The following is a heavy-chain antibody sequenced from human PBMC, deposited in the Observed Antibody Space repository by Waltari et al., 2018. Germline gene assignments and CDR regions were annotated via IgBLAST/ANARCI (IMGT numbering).Heavy chain of an antibody. CDR2: IIPIFGTA. CDR1: GGTFSSYA. V-gene: IGHV1-69*12. CDR3: ASLYCSSTSCYDYYFDY. D-gene: IGHD2-2*01. Sequence: QVQLVQSGAEVTKPGSSVKVSCKASGGTFSSYAISWVRQAPGQGLEWMGGIIPIFGTANYAQKFQGRVTITADESTSTAYMELSSLRSEDTAVYYCASLYCSSTSCYDYYFDYWGQGTLVTVSS. J-gene: IGHJ4*02.